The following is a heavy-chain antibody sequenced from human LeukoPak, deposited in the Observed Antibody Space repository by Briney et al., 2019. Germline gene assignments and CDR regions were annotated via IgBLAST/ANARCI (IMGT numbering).Heavy chain of an antibody. CDR3: AELGITMIGGV. J-gene: IGHJ6*04. V-gene: IGHV3-23*01. Sequence: GGSLRLSCAASGFTFNNYAMSWVRQAPGKGLEWVSAVSGSVIGTYYADSVKGRFTISRDNAKNSLYLQMNSLRAEDTAVYYCAELGITMIGGVWGKGTTVTISS. CDR2: VSGSVIGT. D-gene: IGHD3-10*02. CDR1: GFTFNNYA.